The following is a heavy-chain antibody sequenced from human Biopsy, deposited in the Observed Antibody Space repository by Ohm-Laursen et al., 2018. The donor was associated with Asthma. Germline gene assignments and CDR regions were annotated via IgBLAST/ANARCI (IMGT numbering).Heavy chain of an antibody. CDR2: HDHEEGGT. D-gene: IGHD4-17*01. J-gene: IGHJ4*02. Sequence: SSVKVSCKISGYSLTDLSMHWVRQAPGQGLEWMGGHDHEEGGTVNARRVQGRVTMTEDTSTDTAYMELSSLSSDDTAVYYCASDFPKDYVRYNFQFWGQGTLVTVSS. CDR1: GYSLTDLS. V-gene: IGHV1-24*01. CDR3: ASDFPKDYVRYNFQF.